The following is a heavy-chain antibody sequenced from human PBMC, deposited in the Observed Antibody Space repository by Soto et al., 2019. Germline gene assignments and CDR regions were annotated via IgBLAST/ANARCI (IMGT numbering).Heavy chain of an antibody. D-gene: IGHD3-22*01. Sequence: QITLKESGPTLVKPTQTLTLTCTFSGFSLSTSGVGVGWIRQPPGKALEWLALIYWDDDKRYSPSLKSRLTITKDTSQNQVVITMTNMDPVDTATYYCAHSAYYDSRGYYHLFDYWGQATLVTVSS. J-gene: IGHJ4*02. V-gene: IGHV2-5*02. CDR3: AHSAYYDSRGYYHLFDY. CDR2: IYWDDDK. CDR1: GFSLSTSGVG.